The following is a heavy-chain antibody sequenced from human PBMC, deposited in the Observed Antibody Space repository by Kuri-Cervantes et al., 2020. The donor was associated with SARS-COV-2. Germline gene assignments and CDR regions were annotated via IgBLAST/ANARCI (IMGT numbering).Heavy chain of an antibody. CDR1: GASISSSLYY. CDR2: IYYSGNT. J-gene: IGHJ5*01. V-gene: IGHV4-39*01. Sequence: GSLRLSCTVSGASISSSLYYWGWIRQPPGRGLEWIGSIYYSGNTYYNPSLKSRVTVSVDMSKNQFSLILTSVTAADTAVYYCARHWMTDELLDEVASWGQGTLVTVSS. CDR3: ARHWMTDELLDEVAS. D-gene: IGHD2-21*01.